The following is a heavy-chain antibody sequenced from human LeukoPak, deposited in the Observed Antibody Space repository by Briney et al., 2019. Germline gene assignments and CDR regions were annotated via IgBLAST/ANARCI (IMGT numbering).Heavy chain of an antibody. CDR3: ARLPDPYSSSWLWFDP. J-gene: IGHJ5*02. V-gene: IGHV4-59*08. CDR1: GGSISSYY. D-gene: IGHD6-13*01. Sequence: SETLSLTCTVSGGSISSYYWSWIRQPPGKGLEWIGYIYYSGSTNYNPSLKSRATISVDTSKNQFSLKLSSVTAADTAVYYCARLPDPYSSSWLWFDPWGQGTLVTVSS. CDR2: IYYSGST.